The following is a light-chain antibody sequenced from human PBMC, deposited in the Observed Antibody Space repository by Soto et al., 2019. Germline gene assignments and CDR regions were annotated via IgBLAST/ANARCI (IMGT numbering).Light chain of an antibody. CDR3: QQYNSPGT. J-gene: IGKJ1*01. CDR2: DAS. Sequence: DIQMTQSPSTLSASVGDRVTITCRASQSISSWLAWYQQKPGKAPKLLIYDASSLESGVPSRFSGSGSGTEFTLTISSLQPDDFAPYYCQQYNSPGTFGQGTKVEIK. V-gene: IGKV1-5*01. CDR1: QSISSW.